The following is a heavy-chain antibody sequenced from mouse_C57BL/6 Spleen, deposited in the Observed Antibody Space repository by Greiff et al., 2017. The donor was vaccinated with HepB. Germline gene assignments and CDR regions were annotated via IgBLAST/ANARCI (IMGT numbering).Heavy chain of an antibody. D-gene: IGHD2-12*01. CDR1: GYSFTDYN. V-gene: IGHV1-39*01. CDR2: INPNYGTT. Sequence: VQLKESGPELVKPGASVKISCKASGYSFTDYNMNWVKQSNGKSLEWIGVINPNYGTTSYNQKFKGKATLTVDQSSSTAYMQLNSLTSEDSAVYYCARLRLKHYYAMDYWGQGTSVTVSS. CDR3: ARLRLKHYYAMDY. J-gene: IGHJ4*01.